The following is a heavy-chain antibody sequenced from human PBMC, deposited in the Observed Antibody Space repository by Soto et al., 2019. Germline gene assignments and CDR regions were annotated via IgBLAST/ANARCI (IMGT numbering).Heavy chain of an antibody. CDR3: AGSFKYGSGTFDAFDI. J-gene: IGHJ3*02. CDR2: IIPIFGTT. D-gene: IGHD3-10*01. CDR1: GGTFSSYA. Sequence: SVKVSSKASGGTFSSYAISWVRQAPVQGLEWMGGIIPIFGTTNYAEKFRGRVSITADESTSTAYVELSSLRSEDTAVYYCAGSFKYGSGTFDAFDIWGQGTMVTVSS. V-gene: IGHV1-69*13.